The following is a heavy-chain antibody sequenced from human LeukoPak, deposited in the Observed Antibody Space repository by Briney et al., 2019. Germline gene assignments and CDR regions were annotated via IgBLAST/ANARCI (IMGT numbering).Heavy chain of an antibody. CDR3: AKSTYDYVWGSYRYPLDY. CDR1: GFTFNKAW. Sequence: KTGGSLRLSCAASGFTFNKAWMTWVRQAPGKGLEWVAFIRYDGSNKYYADSVKGRFTISRDNSKNTLYLQMNSLRAEDTAVYYCAKSTYDYVWGSYRYPLDYWGQGTLVTVSS. CDR2: IRYDGSNK. J-gene: IGHJ4*02. D-gene: IGHD3-16*02. V-gene: IGHV3-30*02.